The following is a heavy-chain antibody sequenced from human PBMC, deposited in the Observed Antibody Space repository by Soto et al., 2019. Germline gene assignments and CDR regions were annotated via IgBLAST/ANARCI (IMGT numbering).Heavy chain of an antibody. CDR3: ARDRLGISGTTPGIWFDP. D-gene: IGHD1-7*01. CDR1: GFTFSSYG. V-gene: IGHV3-33*01. Sequence: PGGSLRLSCAASGFTFSSYGMHWVRQAPGKGLEWVAVIWYDGSNKYYADSVKGRFTISRDNSKNTLYLQMNSLRAEDTAVYYCARDRLGISGTTPGIWFDPWGQGTLVTVSS. CDR2: IWYDGSNK. J-gene: IGHJ5*02.